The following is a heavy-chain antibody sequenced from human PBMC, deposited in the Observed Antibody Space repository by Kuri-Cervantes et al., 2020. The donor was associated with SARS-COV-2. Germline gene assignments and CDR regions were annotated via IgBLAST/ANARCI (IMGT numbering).Heavy chain of an antibody. J-gene: IGHJ6*03. Sequence: GESLKISCAASGFTFSSYSMNWVRQAPGKGLEWVSSISSSSSYIYYADSVKGRFTISRDNAKNSLYLQMNSLRAEDTAVYYCARVGDSSGYYYGNYYYYMDVWGKGTTVTVSS. D-gene: IGHD3-22*01. CDR2: ISSSSSYI. CDR3: ARVGDSSGYYYGNYYYYMDV. CDR1: GFTFSSYS. V-gene: IGHV3-21*01.